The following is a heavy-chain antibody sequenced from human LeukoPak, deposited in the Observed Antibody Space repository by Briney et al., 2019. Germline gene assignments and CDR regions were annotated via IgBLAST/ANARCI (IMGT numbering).Heavy chain of an antibody. J-gene: IGHJ3*02. V-gene: IGHV3-48*03. CDR2: ISSSGSTI. Sequence: GGSLRLSCAASGFTFSSYEMNWVRQAPGKGLEWVSYISSSGSTIYYADSVKGRFTISRDNAKNSLYLQMNSLRAEDTAVYYCARTYSNYDAFDIWGQGTMVTVSS. CDR3: ARTYSNYDAFDI. D-gene: IGHD4-11*01. CDR1: GFTFSSYE.